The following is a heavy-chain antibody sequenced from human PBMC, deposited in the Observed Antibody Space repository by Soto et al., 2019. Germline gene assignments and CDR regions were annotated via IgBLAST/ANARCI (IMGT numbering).Heavy chain of an antibody. CDR3: AKGRSSFDS. V-gene: IGHV3-30*18. D-gene: IGHD1-26*01. CDR2: ISYDGSNK. CDR1: GFTFSSYG. J-gene: IGHJ4*02. Sequence: PGGSLRLSCAASGFTFSSYGMHWVRQAPGKGLEWVAVISYDGSNKYYADSVKGRFTISRDNSKNTLYLQMNSLRAEDTAVYYCAKGRSSFDSWGQGTLVTVSS.